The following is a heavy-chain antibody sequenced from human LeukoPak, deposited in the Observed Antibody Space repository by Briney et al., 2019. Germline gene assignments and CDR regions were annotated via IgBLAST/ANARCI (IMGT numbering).Heavy chain of an antibody. D-gene: IGHD4-17*01. J-gene: IGHJ2*01. V-gene: IGHV3-33*01. CDR1: GFTFSSYG. CDR2: IWYDGSNK. CDR3: ARDYGDPWYFDL. Sequence: PGGSLRLSCAASGFTFSSYGMHWVRQAPGKGLEWVAVIWYDGSNKYYADSVKGRFTISRDNSKNTLYLQMNSLRAEDTAVYYCARDYGDPWYFDLWGRGTLVTVSS.